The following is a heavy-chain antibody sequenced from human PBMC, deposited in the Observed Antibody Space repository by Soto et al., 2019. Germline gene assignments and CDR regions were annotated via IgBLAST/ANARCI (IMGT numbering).Heavy chain of an antibody. V-gene: IGHV4-31*03. D-gene: IGHD6-6*01. CDR2: IYYSGST. CDR3: ARASLSSSLSP. CDR1: GGSISSGGYY. Sequence: SETLSLTCTVSGGSISSGGYYWSWIRQHPGKGLEWIGYIYYSGSTYYNPSLKSRVTISVDTSKNQFSLKLSSVTAADTAVYYRARASLSSSLSPWGQGTLVTVPS. J-gene: IGHJ5*02.